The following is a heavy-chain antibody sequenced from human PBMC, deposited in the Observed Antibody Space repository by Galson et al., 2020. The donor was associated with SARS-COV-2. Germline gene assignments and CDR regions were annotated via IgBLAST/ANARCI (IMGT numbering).Heavy chain of an antibody. CDR2: ISHDGSNK. V-gene: IGHV3-30-3*01. J-gene: IGHJ6*02. D-gene: IGHD3-22*01. Sequence: GGSLRLSCAASGFTSSFYALHWVRQAPGKGLEWVALISHDGSNKYYADSVKGRFTISRDNSKNTLYLQMNSLRAEDTALYYCARDPDLITMRDVWGQGTTVTVSS. CDR1: GFTSSFYA. CDR3: ARDPDLITMRDV.